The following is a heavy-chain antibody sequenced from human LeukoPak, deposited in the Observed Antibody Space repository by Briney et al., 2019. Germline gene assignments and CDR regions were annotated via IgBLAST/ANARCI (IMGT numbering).Heavy chain of an antibody. CDR1: GFTFSSYW. J-gene: IGHJ4*02. Sequence: PGGSLRLSCAASGFTFSSYWMSWVRQAPGKGLEWVSAISGSDGSTHYADSVKGRFTISRDISYNRLYLQMNSLRAEDTAVYYCAKDVEATISSGGYYFDYWGQGTLVTVSS. CDR2: ISGSDGST. CDR3: AKDVEATISSGGYYFDY. V-gene: IGHV3-23*01. D-gene: IGHD6-19*01.